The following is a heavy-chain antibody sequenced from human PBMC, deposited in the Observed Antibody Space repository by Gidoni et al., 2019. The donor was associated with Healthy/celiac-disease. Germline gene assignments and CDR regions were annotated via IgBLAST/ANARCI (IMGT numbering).Heavy chain of an antibody. CDR3: ASTPPGPHPYYYYYGMDV. Sequence: QVQLQESGPGLVKPSGTLSLTCAVSGGSISSRNWWSWVRQPPGKGLEGIGESYHSGSTNYNPSLKSRVTISVDKSKNQFSLKLSSVTAADTAVYYCASTPPGPHPYYYYYGMDVWGQGTTVTVSS. D-gene: IGHD1-1*01. V-gene: IGHV4-4*02. CDR1: GGSISSRNW. J-gene: IGHJ6*02. CDR2: SYHSGST.